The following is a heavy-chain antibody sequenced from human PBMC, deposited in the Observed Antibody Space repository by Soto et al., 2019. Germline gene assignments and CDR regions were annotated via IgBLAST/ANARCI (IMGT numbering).Heavy chain of an antibody. CDR1: GYSISSGYY. D-gene: IGHD3-22*01. CDR3: ARVAYYYDSSGYADAFDL. CDR2: IYHSGST. Sequence: SSETLSLTCAVSGYSISSGYYWGWIRQPPGKGLEWIGSIYHSGSTYYNPSLKSRVAISVDTSKNQFSLKLSSVTAADTAVYYCARVAYYYDSSGYADAFDLWGQGTMVTVSS. J-gene: IGHJ3*01. V-gene: IGHV4-38-2*01.